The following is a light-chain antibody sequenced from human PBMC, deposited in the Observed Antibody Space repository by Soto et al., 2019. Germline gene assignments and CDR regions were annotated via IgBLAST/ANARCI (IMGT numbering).Light chain of an antibody. Sequence: EIVLTQSPGTLSLSPGETATLSCRASQTVSSTYLAWYHQKPGQTPRLLIYAASSRATGIPDRFSGSGSGTDFTLTISRLEPEDFAVYFCQQYDAAHITFGQGTRLEIK. CDR3: QQYDAAHIT. J-gene: IGKJ5*01. CDR1: QTVSSTY. V-gene: IGKV3-20*01. CDR2: AAS.